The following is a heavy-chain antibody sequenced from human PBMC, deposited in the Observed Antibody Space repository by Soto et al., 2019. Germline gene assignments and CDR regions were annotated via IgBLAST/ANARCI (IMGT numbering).Heavy chain of an antibody. D-gene: IGHD4-17*01. V-gene: IGHV5-51*01. CDR1: GYSFTNYW. J-gene: IGHJ4*02. Sequence: GESLKISCKGSGYSFTNYWIGWVRQMPGKGLEWMGIIYTGDSDTRYSPSFQGQVTMSADKSISTAYLQWSSLKASDTAMYYCARLSYGDSYYFDYWGQGTLVTASS. CDR3: ARLSYGDSYYFDY. CDR2: IYTGDSDT.